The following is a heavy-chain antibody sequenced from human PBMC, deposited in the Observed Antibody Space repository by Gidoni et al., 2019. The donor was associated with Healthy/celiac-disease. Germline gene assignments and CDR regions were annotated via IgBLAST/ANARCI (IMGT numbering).Heavy chain of an antibody. J-gene: IGHJ3*02. V-gene: IGHV1-24*01. D-gene: IGHD3-10*01. CDR3: ATATTMVRGVDAFDI. Sequence: VRQAPGKGLEWMGGFDPEDGETIYAQKFQGRVTMTEDTSTDTAYMELSSLRSEDTAVYYCATATTMVRGVDAFDIWGQGTMVTVSS. CDR2: FDPEDGET.